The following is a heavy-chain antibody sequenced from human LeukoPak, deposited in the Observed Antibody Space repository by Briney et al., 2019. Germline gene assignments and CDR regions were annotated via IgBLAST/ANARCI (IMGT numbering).Heavy chain of an antibody. J-gene: IGHJ4*02. Sequence: GGSLRLSCAASGFTFSGSAMHWVRQASGKGLEWVGRIRSKANSYATAYAASVKGRFTISRDDSKNTAYLQMNSLKTEDTAVYYCTGLFSGSYYEDYWGQGTLVTVSS. CDR2: IRSKANSYAT. CDR3: TGLFSGSYYEDY. V-gene: IGHV3-73*01. D-gene: IGHD1-26*01. CDR1: GFTFSGSA.